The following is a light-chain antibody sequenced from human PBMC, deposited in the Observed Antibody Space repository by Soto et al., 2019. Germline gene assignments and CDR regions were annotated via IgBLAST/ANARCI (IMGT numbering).Light chain of an antibody. J-gene: IGLJ2*01. V-gene: IGLV4-69*01. CDR2: LNSDGSH. Sequence: QPVLTQSPSASASLGASVKLTCTLSSGHSSYIIAWHQQQPEEGPRYLMKLNSDGSHTKGDGIPDRFSGSSSGAERYLTISSLQSDDEADYYCQTWGTGIVVFGGGTQLTVL. CDR1: SGHSSYI. CDR3: QTWGTGIVV.